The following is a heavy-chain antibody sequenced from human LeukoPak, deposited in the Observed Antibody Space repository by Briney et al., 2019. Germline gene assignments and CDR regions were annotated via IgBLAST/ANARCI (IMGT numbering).Heavy chain of an antibody. V-gene: IGHV3-23*01. Sequence: GGSLRLPCAASGFTFTNYAMSWVRQAPGKGLEWVSAISGSGGNTYYADSVKGRFTISRDNSKNTLYLQINSLRAEDTAVYYCAKTLGYCSGGSCYSGVIDYWGQGTLVTVSS. CDR3: AKTLGYCSGGSCYSGVIDY. D-gene: IGHD2-15*01. J-gene: IGHJ4*02. CDR2: ISGSGGNT. CDR1: GFTFTNYA.